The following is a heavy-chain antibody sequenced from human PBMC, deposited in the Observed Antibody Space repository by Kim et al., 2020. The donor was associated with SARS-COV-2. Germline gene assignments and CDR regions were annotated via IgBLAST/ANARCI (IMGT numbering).Heavy chain of an antibody. CDR3: ASSGPGYCGGDCYSDY. CDR1: GFTVSSNY. D-gene: IGHD2-21*02. J-gene: IGHJ4*02. CDR2: IYSGGST. V-gene: IGHV3-66*02. Sequence: GGSLRLSCAASGFTVSSNYMSWVRQAPGKGLEWVSVIYSGGSTYYADSVKGRFTISRDNSKNTLYLQMNSLRAEDTAVYYCASSGPGYCGGDCYSDYWGQGTLVNVSS.